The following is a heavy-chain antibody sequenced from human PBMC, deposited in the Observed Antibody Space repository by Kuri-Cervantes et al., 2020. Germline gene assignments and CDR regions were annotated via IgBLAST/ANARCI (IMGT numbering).Heavy chain of an antibody. V-gene: IGHV1-46*01. Sequence: ASVKVSCKASGYTFTSYYMHWVRQAPGQGLEWMGIINPSGGSTSYAQKFQGRVTMTRDTSTSTVYMELNSLSAEDTAVYYCARDYPYYDILTGSWEGYWFDPWGQGTLVTVSS. CDR2: INPSGGST. CDR1: GYTFTSYY. J-gene: IGHJ5*02. D-gene: IGHD3-9*01. CDR3: ARDYPYYDILTGSWEGYWFDP.